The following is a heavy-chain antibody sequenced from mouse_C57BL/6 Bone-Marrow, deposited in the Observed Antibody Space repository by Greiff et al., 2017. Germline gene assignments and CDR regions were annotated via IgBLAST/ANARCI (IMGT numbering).Heavy chain of an antibody. D-gene: IGHD1-1*01. CDR1: GYTFTSYW. CDR3: SSQYYGSSYWYFDV. Sequence: QVQLQQPGAELVKPGASVKLSCKASGYTFTSYWMQWVKQRPGQGLEWIGEIDPSDSYTNYNQKFKGKATLTVDTSSSTAYMQLSSLTSEDSAVVYCSSQYYGSSYWYFDVWGTGTSVTVSS. CDR2: IDPSDSYT. V-gene: IGHV1-50*01. J-gene: IGHJ1*03.